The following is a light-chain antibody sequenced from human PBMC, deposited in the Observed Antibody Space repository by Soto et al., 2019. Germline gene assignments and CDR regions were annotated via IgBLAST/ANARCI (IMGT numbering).Light chain of an antibody. V-gene: IGLV1-40*01. CDR1: SSNIGAGYD. Sequence: QSVLTQPPSVSGAPGQRVTISCTGSSSNIGAGYDVHWYQQLPGTAPKLLIYGNSNRPSGVPDRFSGSKSGTSASLAIIGLQAEDEADYYCQSYDSSLSALYVFGTGTKATV. CDR2: GNS. CDR3: QSYDSSLSALYV. J-gene: IGLJ1*01.